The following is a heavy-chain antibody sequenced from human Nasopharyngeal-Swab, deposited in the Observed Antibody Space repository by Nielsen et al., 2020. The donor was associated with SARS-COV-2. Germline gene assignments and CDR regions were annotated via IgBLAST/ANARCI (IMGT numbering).Heavy chain of an antibody. V-gene: IGHV4-4*07. CDR1: GGSISSYY. J-gene: IGHJ4*02. CDR2: IYTSGST. CDR3: ARSTYCGGDCQNYFDY. Sequence: SETLSLTCTVSGGSISSYYWSWIRQPAGKGLEWIGRIYTSGSTNYNPSLKSRVTMSVDTSKNQFSLKLSSVTAADTAVYYCARSTYCGGDCQNYFDYWGQGTLVTVSS. D-gene: IGHD2-21*02.